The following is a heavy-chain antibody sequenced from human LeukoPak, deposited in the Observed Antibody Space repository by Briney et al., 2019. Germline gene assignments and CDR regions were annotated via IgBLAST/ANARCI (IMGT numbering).Heavy chain of an antibody. V-gene: IGHV4-39*01. D-gene: IGHD3-16*02. CDR2: IYYSGST. CDR1: GGSISSSGYF. Sequence: PSETLSLTCTVSGGSISSSGYFWGWIRQPPGKGLEWIGSIYYSGSTYYNPSLKSRVTISVDTSKNQFSLKLSSVTAADTAVYYCARGRTYYDYVWGSYRSSHAFDIWGQGTMVTVSS. CDR3: ARGRTYYDYVWGSYRSSHAFDI. J-gene: IGHJ3*02.